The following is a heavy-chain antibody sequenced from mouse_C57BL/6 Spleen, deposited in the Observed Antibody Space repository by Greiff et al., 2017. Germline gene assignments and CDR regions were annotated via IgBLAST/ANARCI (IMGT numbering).Heavy chain of an antibody. J-gene: IGHJ3*01. CDR3: AREGYDFSWFAV. CDR2: IYPGSGST. CDR1: GYTFTSYW. Sequence: QVQLQQPGAELVKPGASVKMSCKASGYTFTSYWITWVKQRPGQGLEWIGDIYPGSGSTNYNEKFKSKDTLTVDPSSSTASMQLSSLTTADSAVYYCAREGYDFSWFAVWGTGTLVTVSA. V-gene: IGHV1-55*01. D-gene: IGHD2-4*01.